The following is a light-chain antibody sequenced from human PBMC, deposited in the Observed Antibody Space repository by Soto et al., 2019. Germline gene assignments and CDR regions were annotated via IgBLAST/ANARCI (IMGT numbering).Light chain of an antibody. CDR1: SSDVGSYNL. CDR3: CSYAGSSTVV. V-gene: IGLV2-23*01. Sequence: QSALTQPASVSGSPGQSITISCTGTSSDVGSYNLVSSYQQHPGKAPKLMIYEGSKRPSGVSNRFSGSKSGNTASLTISGLQAEDEADYYCCSYAGSSTVVFGGGTKVTVL. J-gene: IGLJ2*01. CDR2: EGS.